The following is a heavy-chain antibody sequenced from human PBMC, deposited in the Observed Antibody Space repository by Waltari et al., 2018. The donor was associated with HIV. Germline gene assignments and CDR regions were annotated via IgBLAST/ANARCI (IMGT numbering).Heavy chain of an antibody. J-gene: IGHJ6*02. D-gene: IGHD5-12*01. CDR1: GGSISSYY. CDR3: ARDPSAVAPGLYYYGLSL. CDR2: IDYSGST. Sequence: QVQLQESGPGLVMPSETLSLTCFVSGGSISSYYWDWIRQPPGGGLECIWHIDYSGSTNDNPALSSRVSISIDTSKNQFPLKLSSVTAADTAVYYCARDPSAVAPGLYYYGLSLWGPGTTVTVSS. V-gene: IGHV4-59*01.